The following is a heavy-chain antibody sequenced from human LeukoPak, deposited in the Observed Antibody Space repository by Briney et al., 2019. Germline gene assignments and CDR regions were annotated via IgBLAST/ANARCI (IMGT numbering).Heavy chain of an antibody. J-gene: IGHJ4*02. D-gene: IGHD6-19*01. CDR3: AKDIRSYSSGWSN. Sequence: PGGSLRLSCAASGFTFSRYWMSWVRQAPGKGLEWVANIKQDGSEKDYVDSVKGRFTISRDNAKNSLYLQMNSLRAEDMALYYCAKDIRSYSSGWSNWGQGTLVTVSS. V-gene: IGHV3-7*03. CDR2: IKQDGSEK. CDR1: GFTFSRYW.